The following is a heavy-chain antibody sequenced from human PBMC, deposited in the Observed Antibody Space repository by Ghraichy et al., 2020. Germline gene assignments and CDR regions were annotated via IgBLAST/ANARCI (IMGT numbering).Heavy chain of an antibody. J-gene: IGHJ6*02. CDR3: ASPLRDIVVVPAAMFKDGYYYYYYGMDV. CDR1: GGTFSSYA. CDR2: IIPIFGTA. V-gene: IGHV1-69*13. Sequence: SVKVSCKASGGTFSSYAISWVRQAPGQGLEWMGGIIPIFGTANYAQKFQGRVTITADESTSTAYMELSSLRSEDTAVYYCASPLRDIVVVPAAMFKDGYYYYYYGMDVWGQGTTVTVSS. D-gene: IGHD2-2*01.